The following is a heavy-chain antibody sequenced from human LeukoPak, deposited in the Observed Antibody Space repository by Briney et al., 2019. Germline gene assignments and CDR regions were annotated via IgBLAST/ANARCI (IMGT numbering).Heavy chain of an antibody. CDR1: GFTFSSYA. D-gene: IGHD3-22*01. J-gene: IGHJ4*02. V-gene: IGHV3-7*01. Sequence: GGSLRLSCAASGFTFSSYAMSWVRQAPGKGLEWVASIKQDGSDKYYVDSVKGRFTISRDNVKNSLYLQMSSLRAEDTAVYYCASFSGYYYYFDYWGQGTLVTVSS. CDR2: IKQDGSDK. CDR3: ASFSGYYYYFDY.